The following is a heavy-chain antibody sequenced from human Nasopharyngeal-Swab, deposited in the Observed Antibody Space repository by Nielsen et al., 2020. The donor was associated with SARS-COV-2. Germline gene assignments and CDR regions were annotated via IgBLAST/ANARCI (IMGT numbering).Heavy chain of an antibody. Sequence: GESLKISCAVSGFTFSDYDMHWVRQATGKGLKWVSAIGTGGDTYYPGSVKGRFTISRENAKNSLYLQMNSLRAGDTAVYYCARAPPHYDFWSGYTGGASYFDYWGQGTLVTVSS. CDR2: IGTGGDT. CDR3: ARAPPHYDFWSGYTGGASYFDY. CDR1: GFTFSDYD. J-gene: IGHJ4*02. V-gene: IGHV3-13*01. D-gene: IGHD3-3*01.